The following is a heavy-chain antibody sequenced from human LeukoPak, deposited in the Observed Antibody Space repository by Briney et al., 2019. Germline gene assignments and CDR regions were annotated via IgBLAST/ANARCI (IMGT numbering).Heavy chain of an antibody. CDR3: ARRGGTYYDILTGPPPFDY. Sequence: GGSLRLSCAASGFTFSSYGMHWDRQAPGKGPEWVAVIWYDGSKKYYIDFAEGRFTISRDNSRNTLYLQMNSLRAEDTAVYYCARRGGTYYDILTGPPPFDYWGQGTLVTVSS. J-gene: IGHJ4*02. CDR1: GFTFSSYG. CDR2: IWYDGSKK. D-gene: IGHD3-9*01. V-gene: IGHV3-33*01.